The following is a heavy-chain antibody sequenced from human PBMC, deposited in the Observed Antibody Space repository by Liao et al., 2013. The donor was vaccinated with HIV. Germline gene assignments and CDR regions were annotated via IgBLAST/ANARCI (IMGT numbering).Heavy chain of an antibody. CDR1: GDSITSGSYY. J-gene: IGHJ3*02. V-gene: IGHV4-30-4*08. Sequence: QLQLQESGPGLVKPSETLSLTCTVSGDSITSGSYYWGWIRQSPGRGLEWIGYIYYSGSTYYNPSLKSRVTISLDTSKMQFSLKLSSVTAADTAVYYCARDKYHDSRGYYPSDNDAFDIWGQGTMVTVSS. D-gene: IGHD3-22*01. CDR3: ARDKYHDSRGYYPSDNDAFDI. CDR2: IYYSGST.